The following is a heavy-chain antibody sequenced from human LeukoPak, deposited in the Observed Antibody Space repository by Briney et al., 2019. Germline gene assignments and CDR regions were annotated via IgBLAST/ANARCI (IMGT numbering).Heavy chain of an antibody. D-gene: IGHD2-15*01. CDR1: GFTLSKHW. V-gene: IGHV3-7*01. Sequence: GGSLRLSCSGTGFTLSKHWMKWVRQARGKGLEWVANIKEEGSQIYYAYSVKGRFPITRHNPKNSVCLQMNSPRAEDTTVYYCAGSGGGLFDYWGQGTLVAVSS. CDR3: AGSGGGLFDY. CDR2: IKEEGSQI. J-gene: IGHJ4*02.